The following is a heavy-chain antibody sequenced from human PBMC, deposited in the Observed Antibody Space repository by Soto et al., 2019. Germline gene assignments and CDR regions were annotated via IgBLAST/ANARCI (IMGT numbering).Heavy chain of an antibody. V-gene: IGHV4-59*01. CDR3: ASSKMGLISVLET. J-gene: IGHJ5*02. CDR2: IPYSGGP. CDR1: GDSIRSYF. Sequence: LSHTCNVSGDSIRSYFWSWIQQPPGKGLEGIGNIPYSGGPNYKPSLKRRVTISIDTSKKQLTLKMTSVTAADTAVYYCASSKMGLISVLETWGQGTRVTVS. D-gene: IGHD3-10*01.